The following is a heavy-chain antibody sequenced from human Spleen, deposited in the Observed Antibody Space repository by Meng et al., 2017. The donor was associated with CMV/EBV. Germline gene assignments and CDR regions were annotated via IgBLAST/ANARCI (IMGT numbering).Heavy chain of an antibody. CDR2: IYYSGST. J-gene: IGHJ5*02. Sequence: SETLSLTCTVSGGSVSSGSYYWSWIRQPPGKGLEWIGYIYYSGSTNYNPSLKSRVTISVDTSKNQISLKLSSVTAADTAVYYCARGYYSDSSGHYYANPHWFDPWGRGTLVTVSS. CDR3: ARGYYSDSSGHYYANPHWFDP. D-gene: IGHD3-22*01. V-gene: IGHV4-61*01. CDR1: GGSVSSGSYY.